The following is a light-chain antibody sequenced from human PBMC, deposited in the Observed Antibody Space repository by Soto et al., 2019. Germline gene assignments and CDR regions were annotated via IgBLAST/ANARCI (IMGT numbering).Light chain of an antibody. Sequence: EIVLTQSPGTLSLSPGERATLSCRASQSVSSSYLAWYQQKPGQAPRLLIYGASSRATGIPDRFSGSGPGTDFTLTISRLEPEDFAVYYCHQYDSWTFGQGTKVDIK. J-gene: IGKJ1*01. CDR3: HQYDSWT. CDR2: GAS. V-gene: IGKV3-20*01. CDR1: QSVSSSY.